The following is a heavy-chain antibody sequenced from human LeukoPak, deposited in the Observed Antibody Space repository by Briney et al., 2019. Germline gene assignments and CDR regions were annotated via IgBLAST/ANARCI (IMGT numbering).Heavy chain of an antibody. CDR3: ARDQDDSSGYRSHIMIY. CDR1: GFTFSSYG. D-gene: IGHD3-22*01. V-gene: IGHV3-33*01. J-gene: IGHJ4*02. Sequence: GGSLRLSCAASGFTFSSYGMHWVRQAPGKGLEWVAVIWYDGSNKYYADSVKGRFTISRGNSKNTLYLQMNSLRAEDTAVYYCARDQDDSSGYRSHIMIYWGQGTLVTVSS. CDR2: IWYDGSNK.